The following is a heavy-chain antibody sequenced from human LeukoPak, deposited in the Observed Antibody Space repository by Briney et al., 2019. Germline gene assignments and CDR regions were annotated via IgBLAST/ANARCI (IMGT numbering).Heavy chain of an antibody. J-gene: IGHJ3*02. D-gene: IGHD2-2*01. CDR2: KYYSGSA. CDR1: GVPVSDGRYY. CDR3: ATPYCSGISCLDVFNM. Sequence: PSQTLSLTCNVSGVPVSDGRYYWTWIRQHPGKGLEWIGYKYYSGSAKYNPSLKSRLTISIDTSKNRFSLQLSSVTAADTAMYYCATPYCSGISCLDVFNMWGQGTRVTVSS. V-gene: IGHV4-31*03.